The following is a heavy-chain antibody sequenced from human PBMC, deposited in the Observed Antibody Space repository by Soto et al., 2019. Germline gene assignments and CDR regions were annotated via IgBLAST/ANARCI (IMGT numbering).Heavy chain of an antibody. Sequence: QVQLVQSGAEVKKPGASVKVSCKASGYTFTSYAMHWVRQAPGQRLEWMGWINAGNGNTKYSQKFQGRVTITRDSSASTAYQELSSLRSEDTAVYYCARSIVVVTAADYWGQGTLVTVSS. CDR2: INAGNGNT. J-gene: IGHJ4*02. CDR3: ARSIVVVTAADY. CDR1: GYTFTSYA. D-gene: IGHD2-21*02. V-gene: IGHV1-3*01.